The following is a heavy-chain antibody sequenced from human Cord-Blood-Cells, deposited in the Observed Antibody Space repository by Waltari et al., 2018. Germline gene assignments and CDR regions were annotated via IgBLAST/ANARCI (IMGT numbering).Heavy chain of an antibody. CDR2: IIPIFGTA. D-gene: IGHD1-1*01. J-gene: IGHJ3*02. CDR1: GGTFSSYA. V-gene: IGHV1-69*12. Sequence: QVQLVQSGAEVKKPGSSVKVSCKASGGTFSSYAISWVRQAPGQGLEWMGGIIPIFGTANYAQKFQGRVTITADESTSTAYMELSSLRSEDTAVYYCARARGRFKLEANDAFDIRGQGTMVTVSS. CDR3: ARARGRFKLEANDAFDI.